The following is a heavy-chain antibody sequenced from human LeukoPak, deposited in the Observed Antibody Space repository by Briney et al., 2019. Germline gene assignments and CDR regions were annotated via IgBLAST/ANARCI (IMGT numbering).Heavy chain of an antibody. J-gene: IGHJ4*02. D-gene: IGHD6-6*01. CDR3: ARGFSSSAEDFDY. CDR1: GGSFSGYY. CDR2: INHSGST. Sequence: SETLSLTCAVYGGSFSGYYWSWIRQPPGKGLEWIGEINHSGSTNYNPSLKSRVTISVDTSKNQFSLKLSSVTAADTAVYYCARGFSSSAEDFDYWGQGTLVTVSS. V-gene: IGHV4-34*01.